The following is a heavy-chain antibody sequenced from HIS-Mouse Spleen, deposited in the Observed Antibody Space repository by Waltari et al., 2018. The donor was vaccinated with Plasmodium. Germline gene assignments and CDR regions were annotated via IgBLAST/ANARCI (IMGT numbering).Heavy chain of an antibody. CDR1: GYTFTSYG. Sequence: QVQLVQSGAEVKKPGASVKVSCKASGYTFTSYGISWVRQATGQGLEWMGWISPSNGNTNFAQTLQGRVTMTTATSTSTAYMERRSLRSDDTAVYYCARGSAGDAFDIWGQGTMVTVSS. D-gene: IGHD6-19*01. CDR3: ARGSAGDAFDI. CDR2: ISPSNGNT. V-gene: IGHV1-18*01. J-gene: IGHJ3*02.